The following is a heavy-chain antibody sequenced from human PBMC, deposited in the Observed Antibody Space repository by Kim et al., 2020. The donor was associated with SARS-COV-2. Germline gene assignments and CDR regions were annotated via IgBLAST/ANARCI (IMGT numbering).Heavy chain of an antibody. CDR2: IYEGGGTT. V-gene: IGHV3-23*01. CDR1: GFTFSSYV. J-gene: IGHJ4*01. CDR3: AKKQSKEAGGGAFGS. Sequence: GGSLRLSCEASGFTFSSYVMSWVRQAPGKGLEWVSSIYEGGGTTYYADSVKGRFTISRDNSKNTLYLQMNSLRAEDTAVYFCAKKQSKEAGGGAFGSWG. D-gene: IGHD2-21*01.